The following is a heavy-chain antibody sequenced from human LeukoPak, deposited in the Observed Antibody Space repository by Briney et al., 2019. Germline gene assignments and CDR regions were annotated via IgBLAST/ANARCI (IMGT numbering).Heavy chain of an antibody. D-gene: IGHD4-17*01. V-gene: IGHV3-30-3*01. Sequence: GGSLRLSCAASGFTFSSYAMHWVRQAPGKGLEWVAVMSSDGSKKYYADSVKGRFTISRDNSKNTLYLQMNSLRAEDTAVYYCAIVANYGDPWYWGQGTLVTVSS. CDR2: MSSDGSKK. CDR1: GFTFSSYA. J-gene: IGHJ4*02. CDR3: AIVANYGDPWY.